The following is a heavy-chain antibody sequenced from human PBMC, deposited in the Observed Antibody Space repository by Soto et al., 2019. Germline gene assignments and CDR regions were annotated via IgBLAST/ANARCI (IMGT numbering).Heavy chain of an antibody. CDR3: ARKVVGHYYGMDV. CDR1: GFTFSSYS. D-gene: IGHD2-15*01. Sequence: GGSLRLSCAASGFTFSSYSMNWVRQAPGKGLEWVSSISSSSSYIYYADSVKGRFTISRDNAKNSLYLQMNSLRAEDTAVYYCARKVVGHYYGMDVWGQGTTVTVSS. CDR2: ISSSSSYI. V-gene: IGHV3-21*01. J-gene: IGHJ6*02.